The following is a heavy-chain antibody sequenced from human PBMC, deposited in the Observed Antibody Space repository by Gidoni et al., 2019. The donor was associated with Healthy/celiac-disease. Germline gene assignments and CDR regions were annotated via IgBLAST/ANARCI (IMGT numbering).Heavy chain of an antibody. J-gene: IGHJ6*02. D-gene: IGHD3-3*01. CDR2: ISSSGSTI. CDR3: ARDRHDFWSGYYQTLYYYYGMDV. V-gene: IGHV3-11*01. Sequence: QVQLVESGGGLVKPGGSLRLSCAASGFTFSAYYMSWIRQAPGKGLEWVSYISSSGSTIYYADSVKGRFTISRDNAKNSLYLQMNSLRAEDTAVYYCARDRHDFWSGYYQTLYYYYGMDVWGQGTTVTVSS. CDR1: GFTFSAYY.